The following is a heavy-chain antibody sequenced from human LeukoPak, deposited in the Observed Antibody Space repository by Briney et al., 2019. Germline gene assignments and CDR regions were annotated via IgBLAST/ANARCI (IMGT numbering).Heavy chain of an antibody. CDR1: GYTFTSYG. CDR3: ARDHYGESNFDY. J-gene: IGHJ4*02. D-gene: IGHD3-16*01. Sequence: GASVKVSCKASGYTFTSYGISWVRQAPGQGLEWMGWISAYNGNTNYAQKLQGRVTMTTDTSTSTVYMELRSLRSDDPAVYYCARDHYGESNFDYWGQGTLVTVSS. V-gene: IGHV1-18*01. CDR2: ISAYNGNT.